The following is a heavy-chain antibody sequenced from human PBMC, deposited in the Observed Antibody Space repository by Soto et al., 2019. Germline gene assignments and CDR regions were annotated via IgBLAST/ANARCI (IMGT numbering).Heavy chain of an antibody. Sequence: GGSLRLSCAASGFTFSTYGMSWVRQAPGKGLEWVSSTSGSGDNTYYADSVKGRFTISRDNSKNKLYLQMNSLRAEDTAVYYCAKDRSRYTSGWHNWFDPWGQGTLVTVSS. J-gene: IGHJ5*02. CDR3: AKDRSRYTSGWHNWFDP. CDR2: TSGSGDNT. V-gene: IGHV3-23*01. D-gene: IGHD6-19*01. CDR1: GFTFSTYG.